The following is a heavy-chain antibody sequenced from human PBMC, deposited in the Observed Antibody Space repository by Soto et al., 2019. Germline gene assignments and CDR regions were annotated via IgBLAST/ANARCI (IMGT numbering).Heavy chain of an antibody. CDR1: GDTFTSYY. CDR2: INPHGGST. J-gene: IGHJ5*02. Sequence: ASVKVSCKAPGDTFTSYYLNWVRQAPGQGLEWMGVINPHGGSTKYAQKFQGRITMTRDTSRSTVYMELSSLRSDDTAIYYCARSSGGNFGIIIEGSNWFDPWGPGPLVTVSS. CDR3: ARSSGGNFGIIIEGSNWFDP. V-gene: IGHV1-46*01. D-gene: IGHD3-3*01.